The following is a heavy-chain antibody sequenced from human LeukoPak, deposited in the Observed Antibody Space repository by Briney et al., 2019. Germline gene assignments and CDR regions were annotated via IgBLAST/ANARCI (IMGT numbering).Heavy chain of an antibody. CDR1: GYSISSGYY. CDR3: AGYHAYGVTTPPLGY. D-gene: IGHD4-17*01. Sequence: KPSETLSLTCTVSGYSISSGYYWVWIRQPPGKGLEWIGSIYQSGRTYYNPSLKSRVTISVDTSKNQFSLKLSSVTAADTAVYYCAGYHAYGVTTPPLGYWGQGTLVTVSS. V-gene: IGHV4-38-2*02. CDR2: IYQSGRT. J-gene: IGHJ4*02.